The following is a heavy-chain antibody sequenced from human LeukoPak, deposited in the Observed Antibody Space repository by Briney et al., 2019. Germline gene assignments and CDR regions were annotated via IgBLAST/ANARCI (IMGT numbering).Heavy chain of an antibody. J-gene: IGHJ4*02. D-gene: IGHD2-15*01. CDR1: GGSINSSSYY. CDR2: IYYSGST. V-gene: IGHV4-39*01. CDR3: ARLVWAQWSRRYFDC. Sequence: PSETLSHTCTVSGGSINSSSYYWGWIRQPPGKGLEWIGSIYYSGSTYYKASLKSRVTISVDTSKNKFSLKLSSVTAADTAVYYCARLVWAQWSRRYFDCWGQGTLVTVSS.